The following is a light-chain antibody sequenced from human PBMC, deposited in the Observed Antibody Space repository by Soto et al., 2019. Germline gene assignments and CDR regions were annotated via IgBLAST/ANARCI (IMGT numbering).Light chain of an antibody. CDR1: QSVSSS. J-gene: IGKJ2*01. CDR2: GAS. V-gene: IGKV3-15*01. Sequence: EIAMTQSPATLSVSPGERATLSCRASQSVSSSLAWYQQKPGQAPRLLIYGASTRATGIPARFSGSGSGTEFTLTISSLQSEDFAVYYCQQYNNWPPYTFGQGTKLEIK. CDR3: QQYNNWPPYT.